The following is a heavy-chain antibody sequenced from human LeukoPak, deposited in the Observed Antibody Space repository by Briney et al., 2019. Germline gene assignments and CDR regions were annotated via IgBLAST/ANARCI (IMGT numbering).Heavy chain of an antibody. CDR3: ARGISRRVRDGYHYYIDV. V-gene: IGHV4-4*07. Sequence: SETLSLTCTVSGGSINNYYWSWIRQPAGRGMEWIGRIHSSGSTNYDPTLKSRVTMSVDTSKNEFSLTLSSVTAADAAVYFCARGISRRVRDGYHYYIDVWGKGTTVTVSS. D-gene: IGHD3-10*01. CDR2: IHSSGST. J-gene: IGHJ6*03. CDR1: GGSINNYY.